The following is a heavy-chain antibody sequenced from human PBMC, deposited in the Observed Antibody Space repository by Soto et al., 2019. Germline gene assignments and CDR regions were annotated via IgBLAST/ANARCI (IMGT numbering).Heavy chain of an antibody. D-gene: IGHD5-12*01. Sequence: ASVKVSCKASGYTFTSYDINWVRQATGQGLEWMGWMNPNSGNTGYAQKFQGRVTMTRNTSISTAYMELSSLRSEDTAVYYCARSPDSGRDFDYWGQGTLVTVSS. V-gene: IGHV1-8*01. CDR1: GYTFTSYD. CDR2: MNPNSGNT. CDR3: ARSPDSGRDFDY. J-gene: IGHJ4*02.